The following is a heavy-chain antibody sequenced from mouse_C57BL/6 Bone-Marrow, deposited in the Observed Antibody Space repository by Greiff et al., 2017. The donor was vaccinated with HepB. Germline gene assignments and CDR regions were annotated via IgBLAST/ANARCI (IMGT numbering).Heavy chain of an antibody. V-gene: IGHV1-54*01. Sequence: VQLQQSGAELVRPGTSVKVSCKASGYAFTNYLIEWVKQRPGQGLEWIGVINPGSGGTNYNEKFKGKATLTADKSSSTAYMQLSSLTSEDSAVYFCARDYGSSYRRFAYWGQGTLVTVSA. J-gene: IGHJ3*01. CDR1: GYAFTNYL. CDR3: ARDYGSSYRRFAY. CDR2: INPGSGGT. D-gene: IGHD1-1*01.